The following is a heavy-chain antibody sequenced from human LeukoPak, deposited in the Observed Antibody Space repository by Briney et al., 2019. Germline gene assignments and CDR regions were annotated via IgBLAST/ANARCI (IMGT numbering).Heavy chain of an antibody. CDR3: ARDLLRYFDEGSHYYMDV. CDR1: GFTFRSYA. Sequence: PGGSLRLSCAASGFTFRSYAMHWVRQAPGKGLEWVSSISSSSSYIYYADSVKGRFTISRDNAKNSMYLQMNSLRAEDTAVYYCARDLLRYFDEGSHYYMDVWGKGTTVTISS. J-gene: IGHJ6*03. V-gene: IGHV3-21*01. D-gene: IGHD3-9*01. CDR2: ISSSSSYI.